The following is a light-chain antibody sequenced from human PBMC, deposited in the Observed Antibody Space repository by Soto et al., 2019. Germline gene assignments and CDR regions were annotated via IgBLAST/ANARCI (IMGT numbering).Light chain of an antibody. CDR1: SSNIGSNP. J-gene: IGLJ1*01. CDR3: GAWDDRLNGYV. Sequence: QSVLTQPPSASGTPGQRVTISCSGISSNIGSNPVNWFQQLPGSAPKLLIYSHNQPPSGVPDRFSGSKSGTSASLAISGLQSEDEAAYYCGAWDDRLNGYVFGTGTKLTVL. V-gene: IGLV1-44*01. CDR2: SHN.